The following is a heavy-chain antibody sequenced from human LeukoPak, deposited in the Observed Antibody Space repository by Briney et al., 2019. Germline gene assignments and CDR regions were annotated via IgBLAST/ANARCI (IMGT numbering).Heavy chain of an antibody. J-gene: IGHJ4*02. Sequence: GGSLRVSCAASGFTFSNYAMSWVRQAPGKGLEWVSAISCWGGSTYYPDCVRGRLTISRDNSKNTLYLQMNSLRAEDTAVYFCAKGSINIIVVVIKVWGQGTLVTVSS. V-gene: IGHV3-23*01. CDR1: GFTFSNYA. CDR2: ISCWGGST. D-gene: IGHD3-22*01. CDR3: AKGSINIIVVVIKV.